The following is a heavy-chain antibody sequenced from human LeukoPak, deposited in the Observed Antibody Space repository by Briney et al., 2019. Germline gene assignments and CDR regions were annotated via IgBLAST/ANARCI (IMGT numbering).Heavy chain of an antibody. D-gene: IGHD2/OR15-2a*01. V-gene: IGHV4-59*01. CDR2: IYYSGST. CDR1: GGSNSSYY. J-gene: IGHJ6*02. Sequence: PSETLSLTCTVSGGSNSSYYWSWIRQPPGKGLEWIGYIYYSGSTNYNPSLKSRVTISVDTSKNQFSLKLSSVTAADTAVYYCARVISNRGYYGMDVWGQGTTVTVSS. CDR3: ARVISNRGYYGMDV.